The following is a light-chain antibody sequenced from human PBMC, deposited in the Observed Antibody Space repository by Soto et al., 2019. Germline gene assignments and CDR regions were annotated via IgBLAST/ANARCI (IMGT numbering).Light chain of an antibody. CDR2: EVS. CDR1: SSDVGGYTH. CDR3: NEQRSGNRV. Sequence: QSVLTQPASVSGSPGQSVTISCTGTSSDVGGYTHVSWYQHHPGKAPKLMIYEVSYRPSGVSNRFSGSKSGYTASLTISGPQAEDEADYYSNEQRSGNRVFGKGTKLTV. J-gene: IGLJ2*01. V-gene: IGLV2-14*01.